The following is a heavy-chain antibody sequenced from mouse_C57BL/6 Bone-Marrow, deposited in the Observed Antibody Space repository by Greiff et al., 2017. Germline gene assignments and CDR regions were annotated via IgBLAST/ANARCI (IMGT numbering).Heavy chain of an antibody. V-gene: IGHV1-81*01. D-gene: IGHD3-2*02. CDR3: ARVTQATGFAY. J-gene: IGHJ3*01. CDR2: IYPRSGNT. CDR1: GYTFTSYG. Sequence: LVESGAELARPGASVKLSCKASGYTFTSYGISWVKQRTGQGLEWIGEIYPRSGNTYYNEKFKGKATLTADKSSSTAYMELRSLTSEDSAVYFCARVTQATGFAYWGQGTLVTVSA.